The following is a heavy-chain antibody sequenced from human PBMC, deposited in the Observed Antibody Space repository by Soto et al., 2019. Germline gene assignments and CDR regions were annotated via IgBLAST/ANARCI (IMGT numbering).Heavy chain of an antibody. D-gene: IGHD3-3*01. CDR3: ARDPRPPSGWLGFWEYGMDV. J-gene: IGHJ6*02. CDR1: GYTFTGNF. V-gene: IGHV1-2*02. Sequence: QVHLVQSGAEVKKPGASVKVSCKASGYTFTGNFIHWVRQAPGQGLEWMGWVNPDNGGTTSAQKFQGRVTMTRDTSVTTAYMELTRLTSDDTAVYYCARDPRPPSGWLGFWEYGMDVWGQGTTVPVSS. CDR2: VNPDNGGT.